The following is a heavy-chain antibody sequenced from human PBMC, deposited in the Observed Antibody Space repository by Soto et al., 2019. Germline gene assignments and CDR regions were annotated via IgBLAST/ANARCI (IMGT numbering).Heavy chain of an antibody. CDR2: INAGNGNT. CDR1: GYTFTSYA. V-gene: IGHV1-3*01. J-gene: IGHJ6*02. CDR3: ARNTVADLVYYGMDV. Sequence: QVQLVQSGAEVKKPGASVKVSCKASGYTFTSYAMHWVRQAPGQRLEWMGWINAGNGNTKYSQKFQGRVTITRDTSASTAYMELSSLRSEDTAVYYCARNTVADLVYYGMDVWGQGTTVTVSS. D-gene: IGHD2-2*02.